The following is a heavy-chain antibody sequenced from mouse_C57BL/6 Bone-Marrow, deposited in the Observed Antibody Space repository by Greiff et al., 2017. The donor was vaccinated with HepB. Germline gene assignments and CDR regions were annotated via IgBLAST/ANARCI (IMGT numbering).Heavy chain of an antibody. CDR3: ARDFYYVLDY. CDR2: ISDGGSYT. J-gene: IGHJ2*01. D-gene: IGHD1-1*01. V-gene: IGHV5-4*01. Sequence: EVKVVESGGGLVKPGGSLKLSCAASGFTFSSYAMSWVRQTPEKRLEWVATISDGGSYTYYPDNVKGRFTISRDNAKNNLYLQMSHLKSEDTAMYYCARDFYYVLDYWGQGTTLTVSS. CDR1: GFTFSSYA.